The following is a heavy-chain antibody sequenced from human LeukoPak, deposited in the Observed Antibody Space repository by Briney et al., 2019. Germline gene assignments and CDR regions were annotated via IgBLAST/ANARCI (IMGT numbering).Heavy chain of an antibody. D-gene: IGHD5-18*01. J-gene: IGHJ4*02. CDR2: VKGDGRTT. Sequence: GGSLRLSCAASGLTFSDFCMHWVRQPPGKGLVWVALVKGDGRTTIYADSVKGRFTISRDNAKNTLYLQMNSLRADDSGVYYCATGHSYGYDYWGERVLVTVSS. CDR1: GLTFSDFC. V-gene: IGHV3-74*01. CDR3: ATGHSYGYDY.